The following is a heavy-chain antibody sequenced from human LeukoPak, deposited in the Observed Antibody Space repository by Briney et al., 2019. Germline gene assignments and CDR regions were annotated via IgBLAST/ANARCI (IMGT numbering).Heavy chain of an antibody. CDR3: ARAAIVVVVAATRVRFDP. D-gene: IGHD2-15*01. CDR2: INHSGST. CDR1: GGSFSGYY. V-gene: IGHV4-34*01. Sequence: SETLSLTCAVYGGSFSGYYWSWIRQPPGKGLGWIGEINHSGSTNYNPSLKSRVTISVDTSKNQFSLKLSSVTAADTAVYYCARAAIVVVVAATRVRFDPWGQGTLVTVSS. J-gene: IGHJ5*02.